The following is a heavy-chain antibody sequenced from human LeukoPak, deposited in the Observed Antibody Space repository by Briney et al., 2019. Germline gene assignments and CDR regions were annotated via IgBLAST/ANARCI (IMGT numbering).Heavy chain of an antibody. CDR2: IGASGGST. Sequence: PGGSLRLSWATSGXTFSSYAVSWVRQAPGKGLEWVSGIGASGGSTYYADSVKGRFTISRDNSKNTLYLQMNSLRTEDTAVYYCAKAEGYDILTGLDYWGQGTLVTVSS. J-gene: IGHJ4*02. D-gene: IGHD3-9*01. CDR3: AKAEGYDILTGLDY. CDR1: GXTFSSYA. V-gene: IGHV3-23*01.